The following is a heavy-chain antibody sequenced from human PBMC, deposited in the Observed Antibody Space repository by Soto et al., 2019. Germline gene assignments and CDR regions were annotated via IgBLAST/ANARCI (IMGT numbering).Heavy chain of an antibody. CDR2: INPSGGST. CDR1: GYTFTSYY. J-gene: IGHJ6*02. D-gene: IGHD6-13*01. V-gene: IGHV1-46*01. Sequence: GASVKVSCKASGYTFTSYYIHWVRQAPGQGLDWVGIINPSGGSTDYAQRFQGRVAMTSDASTSTVYMELSSLRSEDTAVYYCAKDRGRATAGEYYYYGMDVWGQGTSVTVSS. CDR3: AKDRGRATAGEYYYYGMDV.